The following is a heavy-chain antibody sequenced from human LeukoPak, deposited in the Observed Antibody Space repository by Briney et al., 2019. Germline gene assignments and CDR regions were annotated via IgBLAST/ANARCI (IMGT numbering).Heavy chain of an antibody. Sequence: GGSLRLSCAASGFTFSSYWMSWVRQAPGKGLEWVANIKQDGSEKYYVDSVKGRFTISRDNAKNSLYLQMNSLRAEDTAVYYCARDALYMKRWLVIWNNWFDPWGQGTLVTVSS. V-gene: IGHV3-7*03. J-gene: IGHJ5*02. CDR3: ARDALYMKRWLVIWNNWFDP. CDR1: GFTFSSYW. CDR2: IKQDGSEK. D-gene: IGHD6-19*01.